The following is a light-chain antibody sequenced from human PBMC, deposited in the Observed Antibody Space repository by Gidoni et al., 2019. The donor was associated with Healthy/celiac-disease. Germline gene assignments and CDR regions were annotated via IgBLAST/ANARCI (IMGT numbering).Light chain of an antibody. V-gene: IGKV1D-12*01. CDR1: QGISSW. Sequence: DIQMTQSPSSVSASVGDRVTITCRASQGISSWLAWYQQKPGKAPKLLIYAASSFLSGVPSRFSGSGSGTDFTLTILSLQPVDFSTYYCQHAYSLVTFGGGTKVEIK. CDR2: AAS. J-gene: IGKJ4*01. CDR3: QHAYSLVT.